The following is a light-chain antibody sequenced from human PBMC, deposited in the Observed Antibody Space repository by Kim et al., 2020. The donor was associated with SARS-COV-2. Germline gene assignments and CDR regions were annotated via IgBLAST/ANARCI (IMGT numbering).Light chain of an antibody. CDR1: NIGSKS. Sequence: SYELTQPPSVSVAPGKTARVTCGANNIGSKSVHWYQQRPGQAPVLVISYASDRPSGIPERFAASKSGNTATLSISRVEAGDEADYFCQVWDDSRSIYVFGSGTKVTVL. CDR3: QVWDDSRSIYV. CDR2: YAS. J-gene: IGLJ1*01. V-gene: IGLV3-21*04.